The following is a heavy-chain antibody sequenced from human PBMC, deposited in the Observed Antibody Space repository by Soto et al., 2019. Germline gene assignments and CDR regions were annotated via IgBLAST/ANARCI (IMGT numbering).Heavy chain of an antibody. CDR1: GFTFSSYS. J-gene: IGHJ6*02. CDR3: ARDSGYCSGGSCYSWFSGYYYGMDV. V-gene: IGHV3-21*01. D-gene: IGHD2-15*01. Sequence: PGGSLRLSCAASGFTFSSYSMNWVRQAPGKGLEWVSSISSSSSYIYYADSVKGRFTISRDNAKNSLYLQMNSLRAEDTAVYYCARDSGYCSGGSCYSWFSGYYYGMDVWGQGTTVTVSS. CDR2: ISSSSSYI.